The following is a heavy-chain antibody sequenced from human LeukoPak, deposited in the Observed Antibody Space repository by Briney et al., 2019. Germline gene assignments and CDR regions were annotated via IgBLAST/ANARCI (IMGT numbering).Heavy chain of an antibody. CDR2: ISGSGGST. CDR3: AKWVLYYYDSSDYPDY. V-gene: IGHV3-23*01. CDR1: GFTFSSYA. Sequence: PGGSLRLSCAASGFTFSSYAMSWVRQAPGKGLEWVSAISGSGGSTYYADSVKGRFTISRDNSKNTLYLQMNSLRAEDTAVYYCAKWVLYYYDSSDYPDYWGQGTLVTVSS. J-gene: IGHJ4*02. D-gene: IGHD3-22*01.